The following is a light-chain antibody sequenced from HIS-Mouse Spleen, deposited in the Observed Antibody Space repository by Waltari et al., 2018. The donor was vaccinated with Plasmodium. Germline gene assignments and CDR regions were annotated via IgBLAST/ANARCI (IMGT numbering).Light chain of an antibody. CDR1: PSVSSN. Sequence: IVMTQSPATLSVSPGERATLSCRASPSVSSNLAWYQQKPGQAPRLLIYGASTRPTGIPARFSGSGSGTEFTLTISSLQSEDFAVYYCQQYNNWPPYTFGQGTKLEIK. CDR3: QQYNNWPPYT. CDR2: GAS. J-gene: IGKJ2*01. V-gene: IGKV3-15*01.